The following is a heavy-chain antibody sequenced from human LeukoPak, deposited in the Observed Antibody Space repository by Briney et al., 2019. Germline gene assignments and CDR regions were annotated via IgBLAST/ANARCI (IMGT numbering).Heavy chain of an antibody. J-gene: IGHJ4*02. Sequence: GESLKISCKGSGYRFTSYWIGWVRQMPGKGLDGMGIIFPGDSDTRYSPAFRGQVTISADKSISTAYLRWSRLRASDTAIYYCARANSGSYSFFDSWGQGSVVTVSS. D-gene: IGHD1-26*01. V-gene: IGHV5-51*01. CDR1: GYRFTSYW. CDR3: ARANSGSYSFFDS. CDR2: IFPGDSDT.